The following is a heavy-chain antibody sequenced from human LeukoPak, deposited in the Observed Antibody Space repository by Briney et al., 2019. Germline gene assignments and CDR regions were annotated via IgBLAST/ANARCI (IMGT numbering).Heavy chain of an antibody. CDR2: INPNSGGT. CDR3: AREGCSGGSCYPSNYGMDV. D-gene: IGHD2-15*01. Sequence: ASVKVSCKASGYTFTGYYMHWVRQAPGQGLEWMGRINPNSGGTNYAQKFQGRVTMTRDTSISIAYMELSRLRSDDTAVYYCAREGCSGGSCYPSNYGMDVWGQGTTVTVSS. CDR1: GYTFTGYY. V-gene: IGHV1-2*06. J-gene: IGHJ6*02.